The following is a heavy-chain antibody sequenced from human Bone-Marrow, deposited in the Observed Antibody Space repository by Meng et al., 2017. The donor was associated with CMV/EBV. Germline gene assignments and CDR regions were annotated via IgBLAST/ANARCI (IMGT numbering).Heavy chain of an antibody. J-gene: IGHJ4*02. Sequence: SETLSLTCAVYGGSFSGYYWSWIRQPPGKGLEWIGEINHSGSTNYNPSLKSRVTISVDTSKNQFSLKLSSVTAADTAVYYCARAIWGSGHAILDYWGQGTLVTVSS. CDR3: ARAIWGSGHAILDY. V-gene: IGHV4-34*01. CDR1: GGSFSGYY. CDR2: INHSGST. D-gene: IGHD5-12*01.